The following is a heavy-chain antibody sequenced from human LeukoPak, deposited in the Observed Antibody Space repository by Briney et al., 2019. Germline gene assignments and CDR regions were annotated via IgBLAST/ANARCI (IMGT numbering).Heavy chain of an antibody. Sequence: GASVKVSCRAYGYTFTGYYMHWVRQAPGQGLEWMGRINPNSGGTNYAQKFQGRVTMTRDTSISTAYMELSRLRSDDTAVYYCARPYSSGWYDFDYWGQGTLVTVSS. J-gene: IGHJ4*02. CDR3: ARPYSSGWYDFDY. CDR2: INPNSGGT. CDR1: GYTFTGYY. D-gene: IGHD6-19*01. V-gene: IGHV1-2*06.